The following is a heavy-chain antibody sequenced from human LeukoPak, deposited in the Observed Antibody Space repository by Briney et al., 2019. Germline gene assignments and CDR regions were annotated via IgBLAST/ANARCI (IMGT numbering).Heavy chain of an antibody. V-gene: IGHV1-8*02. D-gene: IGHD2-2*01. CDR2: MNPNSGNT. CDR1: GYTFTGYY. CDR3: ARGFSSTSYYYYYYMDV. Sequence: ASVKVSCKASGYTFTGYYMHWVRQATGQGLEWMGWMNPNSGNTGYAQKFQGRVTMTRNTSISTAYMELSSLRSEDTAVYYCARGFSSTSYYYYYYMDVWGKGTTVTISS. J-gene: IGHJ6*03.